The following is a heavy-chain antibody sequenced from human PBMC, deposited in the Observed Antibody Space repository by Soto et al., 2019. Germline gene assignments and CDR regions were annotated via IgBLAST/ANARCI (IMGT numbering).Heavy chain of an antibody. CDR2: IYSGGST. V-gene: IGHV3-53*02. CDR1: GFTVSSNY. J-gene: IGHJ4*02. Sequence: EVQLVETGGGLIQPGGSLRLSCAASGFTVSSNYMSWVRQAPGKGLEWVSVIYSGGSTYYADSVKGRFTISRDNSKNTLYLQMNSLRAEDTAVYYCARGDCSGGSCYSDYWGQGTLVTVSS. CDR3: ARGDCSGGSCYSDY. D-gene: IGHD2-15*01.